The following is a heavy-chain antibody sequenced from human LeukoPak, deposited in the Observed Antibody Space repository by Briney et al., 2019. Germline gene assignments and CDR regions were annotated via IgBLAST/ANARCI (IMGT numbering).Heavy chain of an antibody. CDR3: ARSGYSYGHDAFDI. Sequence: SETLSLTCTVSGGSISSYYWSWIRQPPGKGLEWIGYIYYSGSTNYNPSLKSRVTISVDTSKNQFSLKLSSVTAADTAVYYCARSGYSYGHDAFDIRGQGTMVTVSS. CDR1: GGSISSYY. D-gene: IGHD5-18*01. V-gene: IGHV4-59*01. CDR2: IYYSGST. J-gene: IGHJ3*02.